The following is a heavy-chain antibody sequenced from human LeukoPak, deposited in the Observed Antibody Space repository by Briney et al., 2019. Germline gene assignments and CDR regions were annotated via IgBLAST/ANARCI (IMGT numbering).Heavy chain of an antibody. CDR2: ISTMSNYI. J-gene: IGHJ5*02. Sequence: PGGSLRLSCAASGFDFSTYAINWVRQAPGKGLEWVSSISTMSNYIFYGDSVKGRFTISRDNAKNSVYLQMNSLRPEDTAVYYCPRDRLGGLDLWGQGTLVTVSS. V-gene: IGHV3-21*01. CDR1: GFDFSTYA. CDR3: PRDRLGGLDL. D-gene: IGHD5-12*01.